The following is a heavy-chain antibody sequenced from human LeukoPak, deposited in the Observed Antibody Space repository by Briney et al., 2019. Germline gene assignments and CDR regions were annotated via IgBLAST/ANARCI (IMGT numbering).Heavy chain of an antibody. V-gene: IGHV4-59*01. CDR3: ARESLSSSWGYNWFDP. D-gene: IGHD6-13*01. Sequence: PSETLSLTCTVSGGSISSYYWSWIRQPPGKGLEWIGYIYYSGSTNYNPSLKSRVTISADTSKNQFSLKLSSVTAADTAVYYCARESLSSSWGYNWFDPWGQGTLVTVSS. J-gene: IGHJ5*02. CDR1: GGSISSYY. CDR2: IYYSGST.